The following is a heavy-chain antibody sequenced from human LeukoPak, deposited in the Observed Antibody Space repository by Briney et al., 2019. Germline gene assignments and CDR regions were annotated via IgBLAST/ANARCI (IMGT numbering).Heavy chain of an antibody. D-gene: IGHD6-19*01. V-gene: IGHV4-59*01. Sequence: SETPSLTCTVSGGSISSYYWSWIRQPPGKGLEWIGYIYYSGSTNYNPSLKSRVTISVDTSKNQFSLKLSSVTAADTAVYYCARDGYSSDRDAFDIWGQGTMVTVSS. CDR3: ARDGYSSDRDAFDI. CDR1: GGSISSYY. J-gene: IGHJ3*02. CDR2: IYYSGST.